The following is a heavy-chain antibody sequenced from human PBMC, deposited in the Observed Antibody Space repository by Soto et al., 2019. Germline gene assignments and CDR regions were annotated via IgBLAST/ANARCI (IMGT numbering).Heavy chain of an antibody. CDR2: ISGSGGST. D-gene: IGHD3-22*01. V-gene: IGHV3-23*01. CDR3: ARDQSTMIVVVNFGKRGFDP. CDR1: GFTFSSYA. J-gene: IGHJ5*02. Sequence: GGSLRLSCAASGFTFSSYAMSWVRQAPGKGLEWVSAISGSGGSTYYADSVKGRFTISRDNSKNTLYLQMNSLRAEDTAVYYCARDQSTMIVVVNFGKRGFDPWGQGTLVTVSS.